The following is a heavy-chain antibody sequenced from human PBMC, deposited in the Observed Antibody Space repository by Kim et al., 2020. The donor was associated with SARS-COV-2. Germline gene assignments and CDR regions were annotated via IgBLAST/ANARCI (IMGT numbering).Heavy chain of an antibody. Sequence: GGSLRLSCAASGFTFSSYAMHWVRQAPGKGLEWVAVISYDGSNKYYADSVKCRFTISRDNSKNTLYLQMNSLRAEDTAVYYCARDGFYGDYLMPYWGQGTMVTVSS. CDR3: ARDGFYGDYLMPY. CDR1: GFTFSSYA. V-gene: IGHV3-30*04. J-gene: IGHJ3*01. CDR2: ISYDGSNK. D-gene: IGHD4-17*01.